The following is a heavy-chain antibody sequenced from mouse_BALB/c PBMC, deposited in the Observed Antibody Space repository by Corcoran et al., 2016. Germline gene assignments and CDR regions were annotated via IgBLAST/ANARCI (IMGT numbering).Heavy chain of an antibody. Sequence: EVQLQQSGAELMRPGALVKLSCKASGFNIKDYYMHWVKQRPEQGLEWIGWIDPENGNTIYDPKFQGKASITADTSSNTAYLQLSSLTSEDTAVYYCASAARATWFAYWGQGTLVTVSA. CDR1: GFNIKDYY. J-gene: IGHJ3*01. CDR3: ASAARATWFAY. CDR2: IDPENGNT. V-gene: IGHV14-1*02. D-gene: IGHD3-1*01.